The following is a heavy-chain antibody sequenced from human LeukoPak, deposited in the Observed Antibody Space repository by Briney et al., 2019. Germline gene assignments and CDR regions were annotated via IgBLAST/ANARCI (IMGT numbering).Heavy chain of an antibody. J-gene: IGHJ4*02. CDR3: AATGYAFYY. CDR2: IKQDGSER. D-gene: IGHD3-3*02. CDR1: GFTFSSYA. Sequence: GGSLRLSCAASGFTFSSYAMSWVRQVPGKGLEWVANIKQDGSERYYVDSVKGRFTISRDNAKNSLYLQMDSLRAEDTAVYYCAATGYAFYYWGQGTLVTVSS. V-gene: IGHV3-7*01.